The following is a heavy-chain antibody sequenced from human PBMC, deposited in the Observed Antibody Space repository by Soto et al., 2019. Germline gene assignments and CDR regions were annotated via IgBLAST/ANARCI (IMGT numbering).Heavy chain of an antibody. D-gene: IGHD3-3*01. Sequence: SETLSLTCTVSGGSISSGGYYWSWIRQHPGKGLEWIGYIYYSGSTYYNPSLKSRVTISVDTSKNQFSLKLSSVTAADTAVYYCARGGDFWSGYYRRFDPWGPGTLVTVSS. J-gene: IGHJ5*02. V-gene: IGHV4-31*03. CDR2: IYYSGST. CDR3: ARGGDFWSGYYRRFDP. CDR1: GGSISSGGYY.